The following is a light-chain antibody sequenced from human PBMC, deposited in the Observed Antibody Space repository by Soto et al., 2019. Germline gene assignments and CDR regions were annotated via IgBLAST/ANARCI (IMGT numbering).Light chain of an antibody. CDR3: SSYTSSSTPYV. Sequence: QSALTQPASVSGSPGQSITISCTGTSSDVGGYNYVSWYQQHPGKAPKLMIYEVSNRPSGVSNRFFGSKSGNTASLTISGLRAEDEADYCCSSYTSSSTPYVFGTGTKVTVL. CDR1: SSDVGGYNY. CDR2: EVS. J-gene: IGLJ1*01. V-gene: IGLV2-14*01.